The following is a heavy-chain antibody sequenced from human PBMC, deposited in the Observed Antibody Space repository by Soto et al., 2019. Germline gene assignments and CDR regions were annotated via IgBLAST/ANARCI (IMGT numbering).Heavy chain of an antibody. CDR1: GITFSDYA. D-gene: IGHD3-10*01. CDR3: EKVDGQTWFGPFGGFGP. J-gene: IGHJ5*02. Sequence: EVQLLESGGGLVQPGGSLRLSCAASGITFSDYAMSWIRQAPGKGLEWVSTINTRGISTYYAASVKGRFTISRDNSKNALYLQIDSLSAEDTAVDYCEKVDGQTWFGPFGGFGPWGQGTLVTVSS. V-gene: IGHV3-23*01. CDR2: INTRGIST.